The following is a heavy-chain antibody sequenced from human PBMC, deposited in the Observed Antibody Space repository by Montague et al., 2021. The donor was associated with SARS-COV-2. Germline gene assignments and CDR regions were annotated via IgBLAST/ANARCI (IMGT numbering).Heavy chain of an antibody. CDR3: ARDITLGMDV. J-gene: IGHJ6*02. Sequence: SETLSLTCTVSGYSISSGDYWGWIRQPPGKGLEWIGRIYRNGNTYYNPSLKTRVTMSLDTSKNQFSLKLTSVTAADTALYYCARDITLGMDVWGRGTTVTVSS. CDR1: GYSISSGDY. V-gene: IGHV4-38-2*02. CDR2: IYRNGNT.